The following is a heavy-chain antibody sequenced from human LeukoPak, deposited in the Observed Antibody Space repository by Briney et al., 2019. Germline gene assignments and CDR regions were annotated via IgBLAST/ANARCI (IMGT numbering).Heavy chain of an antibody. CDR2: IYYSGST. Sequence: SETLSLHCTVSRHPITSTNPTKWTCIRQPTGKVLEWIGYIYYSGSTNYNPSLQSRVTISVDTSKNQFSLNLNSVTAADTAVYYCAREYSAFDYWGQGTLVTVSS. J-gene: IGHJ4*02. V-gene: IGHV4-61*01. D-gene: IGHD5-12*01. CDR3: AREYSAFDY. CDR1: RHPITSTNPTK.